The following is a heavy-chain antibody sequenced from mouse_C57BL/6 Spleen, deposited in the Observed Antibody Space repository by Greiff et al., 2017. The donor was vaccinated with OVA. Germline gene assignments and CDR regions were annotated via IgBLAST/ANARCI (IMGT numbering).Heavy chain of an antibody. CDR3: ARDGPPFAY. Sequence: DVKLVESGGGLVKPGGSLKLSCAASGFTFSSYAMSWVRQTPEKRLEWVATISDGGSYTYYPDNVKGRFTISRDNAKNNLYLQMSHLKSEDTAMYYCARDGPPFAYWGQGTLVTVSA. J-gene: IGHJ3*01. V-gene: IGHV5-4*01. CDR1: GFTFSSYA. CDR2: ISDGGSYT.